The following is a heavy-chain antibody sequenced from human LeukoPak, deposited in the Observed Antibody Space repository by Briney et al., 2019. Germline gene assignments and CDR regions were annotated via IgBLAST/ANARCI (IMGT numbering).Heavy chain of an antibody. CDR1: GYTFTSYD. V-gene: IGHV1-8*01. Sequence: ASVKVSCKASGYTFTSYDINWVRQATGQGLEWMGWMNPNSGNTGYAQKFQGRVTMTRNTSISTAYMELSSLRSEDTAVYYCATQQWLVPTLDYWGQGTLVTVSS. D-gene: IGHD6-19*01. CDR2: MNPNSGNT. CDR3: ATQQWLVPTLDY. J-gene: IGHJ4*02.